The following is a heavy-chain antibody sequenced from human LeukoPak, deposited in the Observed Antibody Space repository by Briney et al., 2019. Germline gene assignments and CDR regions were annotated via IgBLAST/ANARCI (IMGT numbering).Heavy chain of an antibody. J-gene: IGHJ4*02. Sequence: SETLSLTCAVYGGSFSGYYWSWIRQPPGKGLEWIGEINHSGSTNYNPSLKSRVTTSVDTSKNQFSLKLSSVTAADTAVYYCARGQGYCSSTSCRGGYAFDYWGQGTLVTVSS. V-gene: IGHV4-34*01. CDR2: INHSGST. CDR1: GGSFSGYY. D-gene: IGHD2-2*01. CDR3: ARGQGYCSSTSCRGGYAFDY.